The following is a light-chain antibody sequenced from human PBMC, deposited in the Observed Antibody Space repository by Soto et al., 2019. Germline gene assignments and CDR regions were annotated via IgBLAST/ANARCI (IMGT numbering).Light chain of an antibody. CDR1: SSDVGGYSS. Sequence: QSALTQPRSVYGSPGQSVTISCTGTSSDVGGYSSVSWYQQHPGKAPKRIIYAVSQRPSGVPDRFSGSKSDNTASLTISGLQADDEADDYCCSHAGTSVVFGTGNQLTVL. CDR2: AVS. J-gene: IGLJ1*01. CDR3: CSHAGTSVV. V-gene: IGLV2-11*01.